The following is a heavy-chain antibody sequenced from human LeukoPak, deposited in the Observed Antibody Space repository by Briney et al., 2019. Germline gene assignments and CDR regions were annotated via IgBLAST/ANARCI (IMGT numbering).Heavy chain of an antibody. D-gene: IGHD3-22*01. V-gene: IGHV3-48*01. Sequence: GGSLRLSCAASGSTFSSYSMNWVRQAPGKGLEWVSYISSSSSTIYYADSVKGRFTISRDNAKNSLYLQMNSLRAEDTAVYYCARDCPDSSGKYYYYYMDVWGKGTTVTVSS. CDR1: GSTFSSYS. CDR2: ISSSSSTI. CDR3: ARDCPDSSGKYYYYYMDV. J-gene: IGHJ6*03.